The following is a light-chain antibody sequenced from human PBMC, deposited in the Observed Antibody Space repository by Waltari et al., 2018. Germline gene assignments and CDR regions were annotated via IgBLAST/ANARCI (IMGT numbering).Light chain of an antibody. CDR1: SSDVGHYNL. Sequence: QSALTQPASVSGSPGQSITISCTGTSSDVGHYNLVSWYQQHPGQAPKLLIYETTKRPSGVSNRFSGSKSGNTASLAVSGLQTEDEAEYYCCSYGGYNTPWVFGGGTKLTVL. J-gene: IGLJ3*02. CDR3: CSYGGYNTPWV. V-gene: IGLV2-23*01. CDR2: ETT.